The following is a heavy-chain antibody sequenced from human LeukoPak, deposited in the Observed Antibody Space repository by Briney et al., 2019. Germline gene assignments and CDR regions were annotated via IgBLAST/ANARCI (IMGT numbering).Heavy chain of an antibody. CDR2: LRGNGDT. J-gene: IGHJ4*02. Sequence: GVSLTLSCAASGFIFSSYAMSWVREAPARALEWVSSLRGNGDTFYADSVKGRFTLSRDESRNTVYLHLNELRVEDTAVYYCAKASWVSTADAVLWGQGTVVTVSS. CDR1: GFIFSSYA. D-gene: IGHD3-3*02. V-gene: IGHV3-23*01. CDR3: AKASWVSTADAVL.